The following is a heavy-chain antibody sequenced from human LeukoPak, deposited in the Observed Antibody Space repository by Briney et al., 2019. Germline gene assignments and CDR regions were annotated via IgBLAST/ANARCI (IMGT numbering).Heavy chain of an antibody. V-gene: IGHV4-59*01. CDR1: RGSISGYS. J-gene: IGHJ5*02. Sequence: PSETLSLTCTVSRGSISGYSWSWIRQSPGGGLEWIGYIYYSGDTAYNPSLRSRVTLSVDTSKNQFSLQLRSVTTADTAVYYCVRGPYGASISKWFDPRGQGTQVIVSP. CDR2: IYYSGDT. D-gene: IGHD4/OR15-4a*01. CDR3: VRGPYGASISKWFDP.